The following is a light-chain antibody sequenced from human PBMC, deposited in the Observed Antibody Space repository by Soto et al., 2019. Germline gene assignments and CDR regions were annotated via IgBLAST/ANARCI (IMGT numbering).Light chain of an antibody. CDR2: EVS. V-gene: IGLV2-8*01. CDR1: SSDVGGYNY. Sequence: QSALTQPPSASGSPGQSVTISCTGTSSDVGGYNYVSWYQQHPGKAPKLMIYEVSQRPSGVPDRFSGSKSGNTASLTVSGLQAEDEADYYCSSYAGSSPDVFGTGTKLTVL. CDR3: SSYAGSSPDV. J-gene: IGLJ1*01.